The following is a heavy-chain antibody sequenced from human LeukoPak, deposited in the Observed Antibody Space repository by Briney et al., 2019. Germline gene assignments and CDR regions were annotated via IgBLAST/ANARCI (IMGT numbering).Heavy chain of an antibody. Sequence: SETLSLTCTVSGDSISSATYYWGWIRQPPGKGLEWIGYIYYSGSTNYNPSLKSRVTISVDTSKNQFSLKLSSVTAADTAVYYCARVGSGWYPYYFDYWGQGTLVTVSS. CDR3: ARVGSGWYPYYFDY. CDR1: GDSISSATYY. D-gene: IGHD6-19*01. V-gene: IGHV4-61*01. CDR2: IYYSGST. J-gene: IGHJ4*02.